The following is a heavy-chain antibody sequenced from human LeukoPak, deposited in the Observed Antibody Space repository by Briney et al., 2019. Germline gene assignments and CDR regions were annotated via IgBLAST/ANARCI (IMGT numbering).Heavy chain of an antibody. CDR2: INPNSGGT. J-gene: IGHJ3*02. D-gene: IGHD2-21*02. CDR1: GYTFTGYY. V-gene: IGHV1-2*02. Sequence: GASVKVSCKASGYTFTGYYMHWVRQAPGQGLEWMGWINPNSGGTNYAQKFLGRITMTRDTSISTAYMELSRLRSDDTAVYYCASATTYCGADCYPQDAFDIWGQGTMVTVSS. CDR3: ASATTYCGADCYPQDAFDI.